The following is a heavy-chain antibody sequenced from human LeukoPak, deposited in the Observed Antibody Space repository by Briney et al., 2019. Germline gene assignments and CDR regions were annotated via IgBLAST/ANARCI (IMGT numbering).Heavy chain of an antibody. CDR1: GFTFSSYS. V-gene: IGHV3-30*18. CDR3: AKDPGQSFDY. CDR2: ISYDGSNK. J-gene: IGHJ4*02. Sequence: GGSLRLSCAASGFTFSSYSMNWVRQAPGKGLEWVAVISYDGSNKYYADSVKGRFTISRDNSKNTLYLQMNSLRAEDTAVYYCAKDPGQSFDYWGQGTLVTVSS. D-gene: IGHD3-10*01.